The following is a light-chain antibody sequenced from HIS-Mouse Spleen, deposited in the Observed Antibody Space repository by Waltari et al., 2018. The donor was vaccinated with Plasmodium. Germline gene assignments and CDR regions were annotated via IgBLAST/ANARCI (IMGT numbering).Light chain of an antibody. CDR1: QSVSSY. Sequence: DIVLTQSPATLSLSPGERATLACRASQSVSSYLACYQQKPGQAPRLLIYDASNRANCIPARFSGSGSETDFTLTISSLEPENFAVYYCQQRSNWPPTFGQGTRLEIK. J-gene: IGKJ5*01. CDR2: DAS. CDR3: QQRSNWPPT. V-gene: IGKV3-11*01.